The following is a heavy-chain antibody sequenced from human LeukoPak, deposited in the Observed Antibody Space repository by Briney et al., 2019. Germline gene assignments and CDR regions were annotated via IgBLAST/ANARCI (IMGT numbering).Heavy chain of an antibody. CDR3: VRDGAHWDLDY. J-gene: IGHJ4*02. D-gene: IGHD7-27*01. CDR1: GFSFSSSG. CDR2: IQYDGGND. Sequence: GGSLRLSCAASGFSFSSSGIHWIRQAPGKGLEWVAFIQYDGGNDYYADSVKGRFSISRDNSKNTVRLQMNTLRPEDTAMYYCVRDGAHWDLDYWGQGTLVTVSS. V-gene: IGHV3-30*02.